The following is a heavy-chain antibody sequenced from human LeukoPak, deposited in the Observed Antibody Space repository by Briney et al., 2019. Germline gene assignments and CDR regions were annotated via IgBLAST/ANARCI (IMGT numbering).Heavy chain of an antibody. CDR3: ARQAAAGTSFDY. Sequence: ASVKVSCKASGYTFTGYYMHWVRQAPGQGVEWMGWINPNSGGTNYAQKFQGRVTMTRDTSISTAYMELSRLRSDDTAVYYCARQAAAGTSFDYWGQGTLVAVSS. D-gene: IGHD6-13*01. CDR2: INPNSGGT. CDR1: GYTFTGYY. J-gene: IGHJ4*02. V-gene: IGHV1-2*02.